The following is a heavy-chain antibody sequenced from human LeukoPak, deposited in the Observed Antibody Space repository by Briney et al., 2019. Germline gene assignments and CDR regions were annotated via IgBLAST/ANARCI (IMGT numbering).Heavy chain of an antibody. CDR1: GYTFTSYG. Sequence: ASVNVSCKASGYTFTSYGISWVRQAPGQGLEWMGWISAYNGNTNYAQKLRGRVTMTTDTSTSTAYMELRSLRSDDTAVYYCAREQAAGRNDYWGQGTLVTVSS. V-gene: IGHV1-18*04. CDR3: AREQAAGRNDY. D-gene: IGHD6-13*01. J-gene: IGHJ4*02. CDR2: ISAYNGNT.